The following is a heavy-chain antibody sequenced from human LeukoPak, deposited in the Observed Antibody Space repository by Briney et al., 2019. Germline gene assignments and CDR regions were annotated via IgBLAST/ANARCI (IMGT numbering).Heavy chain of an antibody. CDR1: GGSISSGGYY. CDR3: ASTLDDSSGYYLGYYYGMDV. Sequence: SETLSLTCTVSGGSISSGGYYWSWIHQHPGKGLEWIGYIYYRGSTYYNPSLKSRVTISVDTSKNQFSLKLSSVTTADTAVYYCASTLDDSSGYYLGYYYGMDVWGQGTTVTVSS. J-gene: IGHJ6*02. CDR2: IYYRGST. D-gene: IGHD3-22*01. V-gene: IGHV4-31*03.